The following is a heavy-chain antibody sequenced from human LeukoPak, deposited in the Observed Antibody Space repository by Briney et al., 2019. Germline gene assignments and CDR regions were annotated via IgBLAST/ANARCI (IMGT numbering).Heavy chain of an antibody. D-gene: IGHD2-15*01. CDR2: ISYDGSNK. CDR3: AKRQWWGMGV. V-gene: IGHV3-30*18. Sequence: GGSLRLSCAASGFTFSSYGMHWVRQAPGKGLEWVAVISYDGSNKYYADSVKGRFTISRDNSKNTLYLQMNSLRAEDTAVYYCAKRQWWGMGVWGQGTTVTVSS. CDR1: GFTFSSYG. J-gene: IGHJ6*02.